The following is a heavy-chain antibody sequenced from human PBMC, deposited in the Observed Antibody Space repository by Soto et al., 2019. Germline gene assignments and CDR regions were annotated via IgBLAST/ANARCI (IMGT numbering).Heavy chain of an antibody. V-gene: IGHV4-34*01. Sequence: SETLSLTCAVYGGSFSGYYWSWIRQPPGKGLEWIGEINHSGSTNCNPSLKSRVTISVDTSKNQFSLKLSSVTAADTAVYYCARGSKLLWFGELLNPPFDYWGQGTLVTVSS. CDR1: GGSFSGYY. D-gene: IGHD3-10*01. CDR2: INHSGST. J-gene: IGHJ4*02. CDR3: ARGSKLLWFGELLNPPFDY.